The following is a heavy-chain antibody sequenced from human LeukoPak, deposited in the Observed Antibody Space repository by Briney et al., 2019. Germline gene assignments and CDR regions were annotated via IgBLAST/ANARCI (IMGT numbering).Heavy chain of an antibody. D-gene: IGHD3-3*01. V-gene: IGHV1-18*01. Sequence: GASVKVSCKASGYTFTSYGISWVRQAPGQGLEWMGWISAYNGNRNYAQNLQDRVTMTTDTSTSTAYMELRSLRSDDTAVYYCARDRITILGGDVWGQGTTVTVSS. CDR2: ISAYNGNR. CDR3: ARDRITILGGDV. CDR1: GYTFTSYG. J-gene: IGHJ6*02.